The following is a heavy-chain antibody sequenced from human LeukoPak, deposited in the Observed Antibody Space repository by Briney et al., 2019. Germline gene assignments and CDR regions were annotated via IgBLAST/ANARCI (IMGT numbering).Heavy chain of an antibody. D-gene: IGHD1-26*01. Sequence: GGSLRLSCAASGFTFSDYYMSWIRQAPGKGLEWLSYISGSDSTIYYADSVKGRFTISRDNAKNSLYLRMNSLRAEDTAVYYRARERAEWENYWGQGTLVTVSS. V-gene: IGHV3-11*04. CDR1: GFTFSDYY. J-gene: IGHJ4*02. CDR3: ARERAEWENY. CDR2: ISGSDSTI.